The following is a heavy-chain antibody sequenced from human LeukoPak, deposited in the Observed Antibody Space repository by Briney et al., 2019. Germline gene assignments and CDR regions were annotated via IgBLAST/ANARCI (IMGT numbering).Heavy chain of an antibody. V-gene: IGHV3-7*05. CDR3: ARGANYGEIDY. D-gene: IGHD4-17*01. CDR2: IKQEGSEK. Sequence: GGSLSLSCAASVFTLSNYWMSWVRPAPGKGLEWVANIKQEGSEKYYGDSLKGRFTISRDNAKNSLYLQMNSLRVEDTAVYYCARGANYGEIDYWGQGTLVTVSS. J-gene: IGHJ4*02. CDR1: VFTLSNYW.